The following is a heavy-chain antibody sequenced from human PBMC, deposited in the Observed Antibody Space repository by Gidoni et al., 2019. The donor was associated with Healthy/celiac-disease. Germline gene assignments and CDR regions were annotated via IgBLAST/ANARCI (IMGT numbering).Heavy chain of an antibody. V-gene: IGHV3-74*01. D-gene: IGHD3-16*01. CDR2: INSDGSST. CDR3: ARPGEMATNSLGY. J-gene: IGHJ4*02. CDR1: GFTVSSYW. Sequence: SLRLSCAASGFTVSSYWMHWVRQAPGKGLVGVSRINSDGSSTSYADSVKGRFTISRDNAKNTLYLQMNSLRAEDTAVYYCARPGEMATNSLGYWGQGTLVTVSA.